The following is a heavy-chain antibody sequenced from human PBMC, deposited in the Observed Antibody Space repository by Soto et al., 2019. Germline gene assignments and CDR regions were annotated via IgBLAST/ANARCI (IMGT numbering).Heavy chain of an antibody. V-gene: IGHV5-51*04. J-gene: IGHJ6*02. D-gene: IGHD4-17*01. CDR1: EYTFTSYW. CDR2: IYPHDSDT. Sequence: GESLKISCKGSEYTFTSYWIGSVRQMPGKGLEWMGIIYPHDSDTRYSPSFQGQVTISADKPISTAYLQWSSLKASDPAMYYCARLTTPPSKDPSYRYHSITVWHLGTTVIVSS. CDR3: ARLTTPPSKDPSYRYHSITV.